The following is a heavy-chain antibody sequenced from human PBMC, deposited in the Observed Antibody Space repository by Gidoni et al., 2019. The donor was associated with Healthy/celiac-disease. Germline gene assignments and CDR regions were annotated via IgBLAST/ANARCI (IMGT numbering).Heavy chain of an antibody. CDR3: VKARSGSYSTWGKHDAFDI. CDR1: GFTFSSYA. J-gene: IGHJ3*02. Sequence: EVQLVESGGGLVQPGGSLRLSCSASGFTFSSYAMHWVRQAPGKGREYVSAISSNGGSTYYADSVKGRCTISRDNFKNTLYLQMSSLRAEDPAVYYCVKARSGSYSTWGKHDAFDIWGQGTMVTVSS. CDR2: ISSNGGST. V-gene: IGHV3-64D*09. D-gene: IGHD1-26*01.